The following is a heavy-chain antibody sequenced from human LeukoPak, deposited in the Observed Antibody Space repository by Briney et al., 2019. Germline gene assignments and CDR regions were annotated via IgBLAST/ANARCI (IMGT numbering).Heavy chain of an antibody. CDR1: GYTFTSYG. CDR3: AREGYSSGWYGRLGY. J-gene: IGHJ4*02. D-gene: IGHD6-19*01. Sequence: ASVKVSCKASGYTFTSYGISWVRQAPGQGLEWVGWISAYNGNTNYAQKLQGRVTMTTDTSTSTAYMELRSLRSDDTAVYYCAREGYSSGWYGRLGYWGQGTLVTVSS. V-gene: IGHV1-18*01. CDR2: ISAYNGNT.